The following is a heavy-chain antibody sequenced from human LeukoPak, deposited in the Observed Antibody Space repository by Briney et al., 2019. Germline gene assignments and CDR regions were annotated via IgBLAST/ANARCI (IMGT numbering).Heavy chain of an antibody. V-gene: IGHV4-4*02. J-gene: IGHJ4*02. CDR2: IYHSGSP. Sequence: SGTLSLTCAASGGSISSNNWWGWVRQPPGKGLEWIGEIYHSGSPNYNPSLKSRVTISVDKSRNHFSLNLSSVTAADTAVYYCARAESRSYGTKRYYFDYWGQGTLVTVSS. CDR3: ARAESRSYGTKRYYFDY. D-gene: IGHD4/OR15-4a*01. CDR1: GGSISSNNW.